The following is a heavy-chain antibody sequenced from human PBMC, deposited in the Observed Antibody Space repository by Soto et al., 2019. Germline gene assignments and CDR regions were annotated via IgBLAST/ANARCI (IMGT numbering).Heavy chain of an antibody. J-gene: IGHJ5*02. CDR2: INTDSGQK. Sequence: VQLVQSGAEVKKPGASVTVSCKASGYTFTTYSVHWVRQAPGQSLEWMGWINTDSGQKKYAQKFQGRVIITRDTSATTVNRERSNLRSADTARYYCARQRGRYITNWGSGRPYNWFDTWGQGTLVTVSS. CDR1: GYTFTTYS. CDR3: ARQRGRYITNWGSGRPYNWFDT. D-gene: IGHD7-27*01. V-gene: IGHV1-3*04.